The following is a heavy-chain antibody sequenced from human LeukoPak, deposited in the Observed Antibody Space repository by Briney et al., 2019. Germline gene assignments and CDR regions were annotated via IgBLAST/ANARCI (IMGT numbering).Heavy chain of an antibody. Sequence: GGSLRLSCAASGFTFSSYSMNWVRQAPGKGLEWVSSISGSSSYIYYADSVKGRFTISRDNAKNSLYLQMNSLRAEDTAVYYCAREDCSSTSCYTSIDYWGQGTLVTASS. CDR2: ISGSSSYI. V-gene: IGHV3-21*01. CDR3: AREDCSSTSCYTSIDY. CDR1: GFTFSSYS. J-gene: IGHJ4*02. D-gene: IGHD2-2*02.